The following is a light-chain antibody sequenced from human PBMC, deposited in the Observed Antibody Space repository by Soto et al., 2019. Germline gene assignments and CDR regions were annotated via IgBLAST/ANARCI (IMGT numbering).Light chain of an antibody. CDR1: QNINSW. J-gene: IGKJ1*01. CDR3: QQYNSYPWT. CDR2: KAS. Sequence: DIQMTQSPSTLSASVGDRVTITCRASQNINSWLAWYQQKPGKAPNLLIYKASSLESGDPSRFSGSGSGTEFTLTISSLQPDDFATYYCQQYNSYPWTFGQGTKVEIK. V-gene: IGKV1-5*03.